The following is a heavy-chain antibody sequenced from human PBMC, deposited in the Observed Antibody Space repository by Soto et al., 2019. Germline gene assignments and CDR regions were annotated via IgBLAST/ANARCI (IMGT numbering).Heavy chain of an antibody. J-gene: IGHJ6*03. CDR3: ARADYGEEGGYYYMDV. CDR1: GYTFTSYC. D-gene: IGHD4-17*01. CDR2: ISAYNGNT. V-gene: IGHV1-18*01. Sequence: GASVKVSCKASGYTFTSYCISWVRQAPGQGLEWMGWISAYNGNTNYAQKLQGRVTMTTDTSTSTAYMELRSLRSDDTAVYYCARADYGEEGGYYYMDVWGKGTTVTVSS.